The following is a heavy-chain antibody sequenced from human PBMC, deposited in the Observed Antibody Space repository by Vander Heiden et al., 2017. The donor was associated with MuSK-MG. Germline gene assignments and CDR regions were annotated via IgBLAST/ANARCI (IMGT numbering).Heavy chain of an antibody. CDR1: GFTVSSNY. V-gene: IGHV3-66*02. Sequence: EVQLVESGGGLVQPGGSLRLSCAASGFTVSSNYMSWVRQAPGKGLEWVSVIYSGGSTYYADSVKGRFTISRDNSKNTLYLQMNSLRAEDTAVYYCARVGGKGELSFDYWGQGTLVTVSS. J-gene: IGHJ4*02. CDR3: ARVGGKGELSFDY. CDR2: IYSGGST. D-gene: IGHD3-16*02.